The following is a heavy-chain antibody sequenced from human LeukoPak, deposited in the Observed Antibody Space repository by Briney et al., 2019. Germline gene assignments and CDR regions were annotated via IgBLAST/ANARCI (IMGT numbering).Heavy chain of an antibody. CDR3: ARGGGLDV. CDR1: GFTFSNYW. D-gene: IGHD3-16*01. J-gene: IGHJ6*02. V-gene: IGHV3-74*01. Sequence: TGGSLRLSCVASGFTFSNYWMLWVRQAPGKGLMWVSLISTDGKSTRYAESVKGRFTISRDNAKNSLYLQMSNLRAEDTAVYFCARGGGLDVWGQGATVTVSS. CDR2: ISTDGKST.